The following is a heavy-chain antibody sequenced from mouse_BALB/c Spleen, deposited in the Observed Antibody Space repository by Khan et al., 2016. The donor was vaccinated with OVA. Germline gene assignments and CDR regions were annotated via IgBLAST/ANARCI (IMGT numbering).Heavy chain of an antibody. CDR2: VNPSNGDT. Sequence: EVQLQESGPDLVKPGASVKISCKASGYSFTAYYMHWVKESHGKTLECIGRVNPSNGDTTYNQKFRGKAILTVDKSSSTAYMELRSLTSEDSAVECCLRGYEVFPYWGQGTMVTFSA. CDR1: GYSFTAYY. V-gene: IGHV1-18*01. J-gene: IGHJ3*01. CDR3: LRGYEVFPY. D-gene: IGHD2-10*02.